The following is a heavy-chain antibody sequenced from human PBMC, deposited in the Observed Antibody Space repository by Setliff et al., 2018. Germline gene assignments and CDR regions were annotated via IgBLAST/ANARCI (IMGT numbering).Heavy chain of an antibody. V-gene: IGHV3-30*18. D-gene: IGHD2-2*01. CDR1: GFTFSNYG. J-gene: IGHJ4*02. CDR2: ISYDGSYK. Sequence: GGSLRLSCAVSGFTFSNYGVHWVRQAPGKGLEWVAVISYDGSYKSHADSVKGRFTISRDNSKNTLYLQMNSLRPEDTAVYYCAKDLVPAATRGEYYFDYWGQGTLVTVSS. CDR3: AKDLVPAATRGEYYFDY.